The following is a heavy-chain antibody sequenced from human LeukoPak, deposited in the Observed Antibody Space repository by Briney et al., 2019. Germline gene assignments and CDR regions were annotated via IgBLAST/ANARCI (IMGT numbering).Heavy chain of an antibody. CDR3: ARGNGPGSFIIDY. Sequence: GGSLRLSCAASGFIFTSHSMNWVRQAPGKGLEWVSFIDSSSSIHYADSVRGRFTISRDNAKNLLYLQMNSLRAEDTAEYFCARGNGPGSFIIDYWGQGTLVAASS. J-gene: IGHJ4*02. D-gene: IGHD3-10*01. CDR2: IDSSSSI. CDR1: GFIFTSHS. V-gene: IGHV3-48*02.